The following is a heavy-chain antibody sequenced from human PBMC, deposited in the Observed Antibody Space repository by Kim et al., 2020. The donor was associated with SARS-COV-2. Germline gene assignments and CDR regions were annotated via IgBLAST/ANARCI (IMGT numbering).Heavy chain of an antibody. J-gene: IGHJ3*01. V-gene: IGHV3-7*05. CDR1: DFSLSSHW. Sequence: GGSLRLSCAASDFSLSSHWMDWVRQAPGKGLEWVANIKQDGSDIYYVDSVKGRFTISRDNAKNSLFLQMNSLRAEDTAVYYCAREGAPWAFDLWGQGTMVTVSS. CDR3: AREGAPWAFDL. CDR2: IKQDGSDI.